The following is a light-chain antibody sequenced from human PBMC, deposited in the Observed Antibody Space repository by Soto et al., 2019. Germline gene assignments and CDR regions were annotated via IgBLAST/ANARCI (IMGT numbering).Light chain of an antibody. J-gene: IGKJ2*01. CDR1: QSVTSN. V-gene: IGKV3-15*01. CDR3: QQYNNWPQT. Sequence: EIVMTQSPAPLSVSPGERATLSCRASQSVTSNLARYQQKPGQAPRLLIYGTSIRATGSRARFSGSGSGTECTLTISSLQSEDFAVYYCQQYNNWPQTFGQGTKLEIK. CDR2: GTS.